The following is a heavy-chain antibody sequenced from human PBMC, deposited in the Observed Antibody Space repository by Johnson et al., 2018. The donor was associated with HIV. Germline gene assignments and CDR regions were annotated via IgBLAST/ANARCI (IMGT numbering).Heavy chain of an antibody. J-gene: IGHJ3*02. CDR1: GFTFSSYD. CDR2: VKSISDGGTA. D-gene: IGHD1-1*01. Sequence: VQLVESGGGLVQRGGSLRFSCAASGFTFSSYDMHWVRQATGKGLEWVGRVKSISDGGTADYAAPVRGRFTISRDTSENTLYLQMNSLKTEDTALYYCTTGLSWNDAFHIWAQGTMVIVSS. CDR3: TTGLSWNDAFHI. V-gene: IGHV3-15*01.